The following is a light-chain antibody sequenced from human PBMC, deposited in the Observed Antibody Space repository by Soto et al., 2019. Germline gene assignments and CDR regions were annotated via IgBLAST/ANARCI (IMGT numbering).Light chain of an antibody. V-gene: IGLV1-44*01. CDR1: SSNIGINT. CDR3: AAWDDSLSGLV. CDR2: SNN. J-gene: IGLJ2*01. Sequence: QSVLTQPPSASGTPGQRVTISCSGSSSNIGINTVNWYQQLPGAAPKLLIYSNNQRPSGVPDRFSGSKSATSASLAITGLRPEDEADYYCAAWDDSLSGLVFGRGTKLTV.